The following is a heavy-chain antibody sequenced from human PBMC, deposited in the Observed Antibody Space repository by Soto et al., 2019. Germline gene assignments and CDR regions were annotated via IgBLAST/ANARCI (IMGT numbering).Heavy chain of an antibody. D-gene: IGHD3-3*01. CDR2: IYYSGST. V-gene: IGHV4-39*01. Sequence: SETLSLTCSVSGGSISSSSYFWGWIRQPPGKGLEWIGSIYYSGSTYYNPSLKSRVTVSVDTSKNQFSLKLSSVTAADTAVYYCARLDFWNYYGMDVWGQGTTVT. J-gene: IGHJ6*02. CDR1: GGSISSSSYF. CDR3: ARLDFWNYYGMDV.